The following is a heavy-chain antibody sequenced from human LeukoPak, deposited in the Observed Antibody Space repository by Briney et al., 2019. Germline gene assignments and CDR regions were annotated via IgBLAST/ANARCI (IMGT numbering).Heavy chain of an antibody. Sequence: GGSLRLSCAASGFTFSSYEMNWVRQAPGKGLEWVSYISSSGSTIYYADSVKGRFTISRDNAKNSLYLQMNSLRAEDTAVYYCARDTYYYGSGRPYYYYYYYYMDVWGKGTTVTISS. CDR2: ISSSGSTI. D-gene: IGHD3-10*01. J-gene: IGHJ6*03. CDR1: GFTFSSYE. CDR3: ARDTYYYGSGRPYYYYYYYYMDV. V-gene: IGHV3-48*03.